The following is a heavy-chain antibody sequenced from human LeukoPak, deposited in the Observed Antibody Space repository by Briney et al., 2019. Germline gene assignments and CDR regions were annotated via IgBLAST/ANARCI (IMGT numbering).Heavy chain of an antibody. CDR1: GGSISSYY. D-gene: IGHD3-22*01. J-gene: IGHJ4*02. V-gene: IGHV4-59*01. CDR2: IYYSGST. Sequence: SETLSLTCTVSGGSISSYYWSWIWQPPGKGLEWIGYIYYSGSTNYNPSLKSRVTISVDTSKNQFSLKLSSVTAADTAVYYCAREGESYDSSGYYLYYFDYWGQGTLVTVSS. CDR3: AREGESYDSSGYYLYYFDY.